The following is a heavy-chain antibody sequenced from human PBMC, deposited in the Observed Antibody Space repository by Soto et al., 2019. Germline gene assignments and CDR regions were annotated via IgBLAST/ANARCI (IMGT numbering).Heavy chain of an antibody. CDR3: ASGGGWSFDH. Sequence: PGGSLRLSCSASGFNFNQYWMSWVRQAPGKGLEWVANVKQDGGEKNYVDSVRGRFTISRDNTKNSLYLQMDSLRVEDTALYYCASGGGWSFDHWGQGTLVTASS. CDR1: GFNFNQYW. CDR2: VKQDGGEK. V-gene: IGHV3-7*01. D-gene: IGHD6-19*01. J-gene: IGHJ4*02.